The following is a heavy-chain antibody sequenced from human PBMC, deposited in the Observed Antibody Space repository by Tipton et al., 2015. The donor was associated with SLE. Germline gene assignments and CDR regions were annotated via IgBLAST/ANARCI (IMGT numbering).Heavy chain of an antibody. CDR1: GITFSSLA. CDR2: ISSRGDRT. Sequence: SLRLSCAASGITFSSLAMSWVRQAPGKGLEWVSTISSRGDRTYYADSVKGRFTISRDNAKYSLYLQMNSLRAEDTAVYYCAREWDGSSYNVDYWGQGTLVTVSS. D-gene: IGHD6-6*01. V-gene: IGHV3-23*01. J-gene: IGHJ4*02. CDR3: AREWDGSSYNVDY.